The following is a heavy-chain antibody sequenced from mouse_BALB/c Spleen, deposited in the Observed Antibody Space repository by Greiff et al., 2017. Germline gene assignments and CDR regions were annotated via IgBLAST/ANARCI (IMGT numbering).Heavy chain of an antibody. CDR3: AILWGYYFDY. CDR2: INPSTGYT. CDR1: GYTFTSYW. V-gene: IGHV1-7*01. D-gene: IGHD6-2*01. J-gene: IGHJ2*01. Sequence: QVQLQQSGAELAKPGASVKMSCKASGYTFTSYWMHWVKQRPGQGLEWIGYINPSTGYTEYNQKFKDKATLTADKSSSTAYMQLSSLTSEDSAVYYCAILWGYYFDYWGQGTTLTVSS.